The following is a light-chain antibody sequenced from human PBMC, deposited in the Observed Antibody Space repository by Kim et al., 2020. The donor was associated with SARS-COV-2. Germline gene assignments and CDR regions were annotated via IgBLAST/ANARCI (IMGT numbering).Light chain of an antibody. V-gene: IGKV1-39*01. CDR2: AAS. CDR3: QRSYSTPLYT. CDR1: QSISSY. Sequence: SIGDQVTITCRASQSISSYLNWYLHKPGKAPKLLIYAASSLQSGVPSRFSGSGSGTDFTLTISSLQPEDFATYYGQRSYSTPLYTFGQGTKLEI. J-gene: IGKJ2*01.